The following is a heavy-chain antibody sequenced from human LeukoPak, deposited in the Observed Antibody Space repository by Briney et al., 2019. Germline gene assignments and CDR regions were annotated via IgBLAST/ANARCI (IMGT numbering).Heavy chain of an antibody. V-gene: IGHV5-51*01. J-gene: IGHJ3*02. Sequence: GESLKISGKGSGSDFPRHWIGWVRKMAGRGLDWMGTFYPGDANIDIGYSPSFQGQVTISADKSISTAYLQWSSLRASDTAMYYCARQRSRDGYNYDGFDIWGQGTMVTVSS. CDR2: FYPGDANIDI. CDR1: GSDFPRHW. CDR3: ARQRSRDGYNYDGFDI. D-gene: IGHD5-24*01.